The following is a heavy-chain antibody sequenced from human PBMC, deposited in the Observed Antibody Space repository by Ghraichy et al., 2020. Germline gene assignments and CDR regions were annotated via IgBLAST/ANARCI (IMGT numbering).Heavy chain of an antibody. V-gene: IGHV3-48*03. J-gene: IGHJ5*02. Sequence: GGSLRLSCTASGFMFSSYEMNWVRQAPGKGLQWISYISSSGNTIYYADSVKGRFTISRDNAKNSLYLQMNSLRAEDTALYYCAACMTTLATTWSPYNWFDPWGQGTLVTVSS. CDR2: ISSSGNTI. D-gene: IGHD4-11*01. CDR3: AACMTTLATTWSPYNWFDP. CDR1: GFMFSSYE.